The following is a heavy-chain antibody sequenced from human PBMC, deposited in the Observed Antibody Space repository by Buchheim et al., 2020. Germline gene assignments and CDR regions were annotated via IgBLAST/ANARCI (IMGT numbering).Heavy chain of an antibody. CDR2: INAGNGNT. D-gene: IGHD6-19*01. CDR1: GYTFTSYA. J-gene: IGHJ4*02. CDR3: AREDSSGWYYFDY. V-gene: IGHV1-3*01. Sequence: QVQLVQSGAEVKKPGASVKVSCKASGYTFTSYAMHWVRQAPGQRLEWMGWINAGNGNTKYSQKFQGRVTITRDTSASIAYMELSSLRSEDTAVYYCAREDSSGWYYFDYWGQGTL.